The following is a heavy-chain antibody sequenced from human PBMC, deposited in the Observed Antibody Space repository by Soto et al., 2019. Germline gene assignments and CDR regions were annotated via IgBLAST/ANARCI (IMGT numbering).Heavy chain of an antibody. J-gene: IGHJ4*02. CDR1: GLTFSRYG. Sequence: GGSLRLSCAASGLTFSRYGMHWVRQAPGKGLEWVAVISYDGSNKYYADSVKGRFTISRDNSKNTLYLQMNSLRAEDTAVYYCAKWDSGSYSANYWGQGTLVTVSS. CDR3: AKWDSGSYSANY. D-gene: IGHD1-26*01. V-gene: IGHV3-30*18. CDR2: ISYDGSNK.